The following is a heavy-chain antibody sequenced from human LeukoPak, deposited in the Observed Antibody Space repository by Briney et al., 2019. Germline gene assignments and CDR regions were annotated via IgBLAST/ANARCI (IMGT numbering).Heavy chain of an antibody. J-gene: IGHJ5*02. CDR3: ARGYSSSWNWFDP. V-gene: IGHV1-69*06. CDR2: IIPIFGTA. Sequence: SVKVSCKASGGTFSSYAISWVRQAPGQGLEWMGGIIPIFGTANYAQKFQGRVTITADKSTSTAYMELRSLRSDDTAVYYCARGYSSSWNWFDPWGQGTLVTVSS. CDR1: GGTFSSYA. D-gene: IGHD6-13*01.